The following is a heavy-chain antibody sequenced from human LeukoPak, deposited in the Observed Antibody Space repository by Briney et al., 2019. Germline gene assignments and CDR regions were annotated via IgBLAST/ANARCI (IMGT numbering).Heavy chain of an antibody. CDR3: ARGLGGGNSICFDY. J-gene: IGHJ4*02. Sequence: SETLSLTCAVYGGSFSDYYWSWIRQPPGKGLEWVGEIDHSGSTNYNPSLKSRVTISVDTSKNQFSLKLSSVTAADTAVYYCARGLGGGNSICFDYWGQGPLVTVSS. V-gene: IGHV4-34*01. CDR2: IDHSGST. D-gene: IGHD4-23*01. CDR1: GGSFSDYY.